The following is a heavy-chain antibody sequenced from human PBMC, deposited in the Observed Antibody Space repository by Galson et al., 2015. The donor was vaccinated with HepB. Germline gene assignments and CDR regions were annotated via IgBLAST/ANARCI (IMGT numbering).Heavy chain of an antibody. J-gene: IGHJ4*02. CDR2: IWYDGSNK. D-gene: IGHD1-26*01. CDR1: GFTFSTYG. CDR3: ARDGSGATHYFDY. V-gene: IGHV3-33*01. Sequence: SLRLSCAASGFTFSTYGMHWVRQAPGKGLEWVAVIWYDGSNKYYADSVKGRFTISRDNSKNTLYLQMNSLRAEDTAVYYCARDGSGATHYFDYWGQGTLVTVSS.